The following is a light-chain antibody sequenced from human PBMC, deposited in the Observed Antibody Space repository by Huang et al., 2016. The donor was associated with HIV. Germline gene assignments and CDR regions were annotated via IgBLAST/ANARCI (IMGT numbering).Light chain of an antibody. V-gene: IGKV1-5*03. CDR2: RAS. CDR3: QQYNTYLYT. Sequence: DIQMTQSPSTLSASVGDRVTITCRASQNINTWLVWYQQKPGKAPNLLIYRASSLQIGVPSRFTGSGSGTEVTLTITSLQPDDLGTYYCQQYNTYLYTFGQGTKLEI. CDR1: QNINTW. J-gene: IGKJ2*01.